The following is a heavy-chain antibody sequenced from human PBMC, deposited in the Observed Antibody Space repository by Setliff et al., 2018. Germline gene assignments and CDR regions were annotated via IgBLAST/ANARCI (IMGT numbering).Heavy chain of an antibody. CDR3: VRHPYYDSSGYYSYFDY. CDR1: GYRFTSNW. J-gene: IGHJ4*02. V-gene: IGHV5-51*01. CDR2: VFPVDSDT. D-gene: IGHD3-22*01. Sequence: PGESLKISCKGSGYRFTSNWIGWVRQMPGKGLEWMGLVFPVDSDTRYSPSFQGQVTLSADTSIATAYLHWTSLKASDTAMYYCVRHPYYDSSGYYSYFDYWGQGALVTVSS.